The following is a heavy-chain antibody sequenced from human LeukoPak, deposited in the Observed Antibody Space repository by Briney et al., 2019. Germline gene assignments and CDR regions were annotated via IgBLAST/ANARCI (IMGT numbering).Heavy chain of an antibody. CDR2: IYSGGTT. CDR3: AKDGPSDYYGSGSGYFDY. V-gene: IGHV3-66*02. J-gene: IGHJ4*02. D-gene: IGHD3-10*01. Sequence: GGSLRLSCAASGFTVSSNYMTWVRQAPGKGLEWVSVIYSGGTTYYADSVKGRFTISRDNSKNTLYLQMNSLRAEDTAVYYCAKDGPSDYYGSGSGYFDYWGQGTLVTVSS. CDR1: GFTVSSNY.